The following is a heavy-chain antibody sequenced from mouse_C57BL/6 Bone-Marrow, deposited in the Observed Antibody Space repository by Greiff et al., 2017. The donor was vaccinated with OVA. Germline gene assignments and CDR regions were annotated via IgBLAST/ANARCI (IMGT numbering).Heavy chain of an antibody. CDR2: IDPENGDT. CDR3: TTWYYGSSYWYFDV. CDR1: GFNIKDDY. D-gene: IGHD1-1*01. J-gene: IGHJ1*03. Sequence: VHVKQSGAELVRPGASVKLSCTASGFNIKDDYMHWVKQRPEQGLEWIGWIDPENGDTEYASKFQGKATITADTSSNTAYLQLSSLTSEDTAVYYCTTWYYGSSYWYFDVWGTGTTVTVSS. V-gene: IGHV14-4*01.